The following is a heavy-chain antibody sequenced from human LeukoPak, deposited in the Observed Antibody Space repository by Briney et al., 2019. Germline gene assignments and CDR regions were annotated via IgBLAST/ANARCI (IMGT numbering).Heavy chain of an antibody. CDR3: ARRVHTSSSGYDY. J-gene: IGHJ4*02. CDR1: GGSISNYY. CDR2: ISYTGST. V-gene: IGHV4-59*08. D-gene: IGHD6-6*01. Sequence: PSETLSLTCTVSGGSISNYYWGWIRQPPGKGLEWIGFISYTGSTSYNPSLKSRVTMSVDTSKNQFSLKLSSVTAADTAVYDCARRVHTSSSGYDYWGQGTLVTVSS.